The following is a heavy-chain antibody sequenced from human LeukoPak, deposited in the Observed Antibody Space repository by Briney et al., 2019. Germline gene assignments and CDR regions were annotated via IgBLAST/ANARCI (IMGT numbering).Heavy chain of an antibody. CDR2: ISYDGSNK. CDR1: GFTLSSYG. D-gene: IGHD5-18*01. V-gene: IGHV3-30*18. Sequence: GGSLRLSCAASGFTLSSYGMHWDRQAPGKGLEWVAVISYDGSNKYYADSVKGRFTISRDSSKNTLYLQMNSLRADDTAIYYCAKDTSMVIDYWGQGTLVTVSS. CDR3: AKDTSMVIDY. J-gene: IGHJ4*02.